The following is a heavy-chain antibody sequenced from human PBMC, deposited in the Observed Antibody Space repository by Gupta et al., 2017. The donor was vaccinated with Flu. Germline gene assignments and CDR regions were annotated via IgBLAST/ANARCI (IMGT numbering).Heavy chain of an antibody. D-gene: IGHD6-6*01. Sequence: YTFVNYYMHWVRQAPGQGLEWMAWSDPKSGDTDRAQKFQGRVTVTWDTSISTAYMELSGLMSDDTAVYYCARRDGSSWFDPWGQGSLVTVSS. CDR1: YTFVNYY. CDR3: ARRDGSSWFDP. J-gene: IGHJ5*02. CDR2: SDPKSGDT. V-gene: IGHV1-2*02.